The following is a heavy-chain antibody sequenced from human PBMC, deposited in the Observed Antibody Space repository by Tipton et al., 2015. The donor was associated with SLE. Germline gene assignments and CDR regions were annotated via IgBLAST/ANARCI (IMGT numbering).Heavy chain of an antibody. J-gene: IGHJ4*02. CDR1: GGSLSGYH. CDR2: INSSGNT. D-gene: IGHD1-26*01. CDR3: ARGGGSYYDY. Sequence: TLSLTCAVYGGSLSGYHWSWIRQPPGKGLEWIGEINSSGNTNYNPSLKSRVTISVDTSKNQFSLRLSSVTAADTAVYYCARGGGSYYDYWGQGTLVTVSS. V-gene: IGHV4-34*01.